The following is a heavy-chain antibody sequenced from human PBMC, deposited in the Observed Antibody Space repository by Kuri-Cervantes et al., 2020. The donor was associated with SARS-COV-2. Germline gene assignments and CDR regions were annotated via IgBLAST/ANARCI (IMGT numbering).Heavy chain of an antibody. Sequence: GESLKISCAASGFTFSSYAMSWVRQAPGKGLEWVSAISGSGGSTYCADSVKGRFTISRDNSKNTLYLQMNSLRAEDTAVYYCAKDLVTIFGVVITGTFDYWGQGTLVTVSS. D-gene: IGHD3-3*01. CDR1: GFTFSSYA. CDR2: ISGSGGST. J-gene: IGHJ4*02. CDR3: AKDLVTIFGVVITGTFDY. V-gene: IGHV3-23*01.